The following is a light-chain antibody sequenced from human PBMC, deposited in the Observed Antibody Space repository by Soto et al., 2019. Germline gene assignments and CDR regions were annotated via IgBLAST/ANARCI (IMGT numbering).Light chain of an antibody. V-gene: IGLV2-23*01. J-gene: IGLJ2*01. CDR2: EGS. CDR1: SSDVGSYNL. CDR3: CSYAGSSPYVV. Sequence: QSVLTQPASVSGSPGQAITISCTGTSSDVGSYNLVSWYQQHPGKAPKLMIYEGSKRPSGVYNRFSGSKSGNTASLTISGLQADDEADYYCCSYAGSSPYVVFGGGTKLTVL.